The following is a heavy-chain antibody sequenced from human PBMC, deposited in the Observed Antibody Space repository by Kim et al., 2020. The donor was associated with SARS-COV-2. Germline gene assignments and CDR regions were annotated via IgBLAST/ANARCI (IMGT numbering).Heavy chain of an antibody. D-gene: IGHD2-21*02. CDR1: GFTFDDYA. V-gene: IGHV3-43*02. Sequence: GGSLRLSCAASGFTFDDYAMHWVRQAPGKGLEWVSLISGDGGSTYYADSVKGRFTISRDNSKNSLYLQMNSLRTEDTALYYCAKDLGDQQPFYYYYGMDVWGQGTTVTVSS. CDR3: AKDLGDQQPFYYYYGMDV. CDR2: ISGDGGST. J-gene: IGHJ6*02.